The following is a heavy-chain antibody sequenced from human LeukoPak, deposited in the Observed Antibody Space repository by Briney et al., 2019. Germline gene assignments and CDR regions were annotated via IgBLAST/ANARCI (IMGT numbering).Heavy chain of an antibody. D-gene: IGHD3-10*01. CDR2: ISGSGGST. CDR1: GFTFSSYA. V-gene: IGHV3-23*01. J-gene: IGHJ4*02. Sequence: PGGSLRLSCAASGFTFSSYAMSWVRQAPGKGLEWVSAISGSGGSTYYADSVKGRFTISRDNSKNTLYLQMNSLRAEDTAVYYCAKLPGWFGEFHRDYWGQGTLVTVSS. CDR3: AKLPGWFGEFHRDY.